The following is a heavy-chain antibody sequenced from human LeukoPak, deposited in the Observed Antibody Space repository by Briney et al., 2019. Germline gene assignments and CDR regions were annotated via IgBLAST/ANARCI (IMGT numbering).Heavy chain of an antibody. CDR3: AKDQGRDTAMVGTNTNQDY. CDR1: KFTFSSYD. J-gene: IGHJ4*02. D-gene: IGHD5-18*01. CDR2: ISYDGSNK. V-gene: IGHV3-30*18. Sequence: GGSLRLSCAASKFTFSSYDMHWVRQAPGKGLEWVAVISYDGSNKYYADSVKGRFTISRDNSKNTLYLQMNSLRAEDTAVYYCAKDQGRDTAMVGTNTNQDYWGQGTLVTVSS.